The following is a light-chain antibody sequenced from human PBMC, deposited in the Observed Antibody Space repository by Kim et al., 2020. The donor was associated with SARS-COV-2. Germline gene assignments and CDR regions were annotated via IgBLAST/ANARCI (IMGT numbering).Light chain of an antibody. CDR3: SAWASSLSAWV. Sequence: QGAVWLQQHQGPPPKLLSYRNNNRPSGISERFSASRSGNTASLTITGLQPEDEADYYCSAWASSLSAWVFGGGTQLTVL. CDR1: QG. V-gene: IGLV10-54*04. CDR2: RNN. J-gene: IGLJ3*02.